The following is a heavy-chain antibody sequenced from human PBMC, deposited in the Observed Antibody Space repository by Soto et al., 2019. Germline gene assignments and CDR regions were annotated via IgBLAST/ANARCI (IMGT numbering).Heavy chain of an antibody. J-gene: IGHJ6*02. V-gene: IGHV1-2*02. CDR1: GYTFTGNF. D-gene: IGHD6-6*01. Sequence: QVQLVQSGAEVKKPGASVRVSCKASGYTFTGNFMHWVRQAPGQGLEWVGWINPNNGVTKYAQKFQGEVNLTRGTSHPPGLMDLGKVGSCGTAVDYWAGGRVGASPSPGRFQVYYGMGVWGQGTTVTVSS. CDR3: AGGRVGASPSPGRFQVYYGMGV. CDR2: INPNNGVT.